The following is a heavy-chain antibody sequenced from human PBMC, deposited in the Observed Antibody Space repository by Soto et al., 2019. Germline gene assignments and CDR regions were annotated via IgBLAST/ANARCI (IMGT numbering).Heavy chain of an antibody. V-gene: IGHV1-2*04. Sequence: ASVKVSCKASGYTFTGYYMHWVRQAPGQGLEWMGWINPNSGGTNYAQKFQGWVTMTRDTSISTAYMELSRLRSDDTAVYYCARERPSGYYVSSGYYPEAYDIWSQGTMVTVSS. J-gene: IGHJ3*02. D-gene: IGHD3-22*01. CDR3: ARERPSGYYVSSGYYPEAYDI. CDR1: GYTFTGYY. CDR2: INPNSGGT.